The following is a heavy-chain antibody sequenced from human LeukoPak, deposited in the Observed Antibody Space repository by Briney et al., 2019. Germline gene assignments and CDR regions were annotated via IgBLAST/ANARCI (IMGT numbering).Heavy chain of an antibody. CDR3: ARDFSLSGSYYRRTLGGGRGYFDY. D-gene: IGHD1-26*01. CDR2: IYTSGST. V-gene: IGHV4-61*02. Sequence: SQTLSLTCTVSGGSISSGSYYWSWIRQPAGKGLEWIGRIYTSGSTNYNPSLKSRVTISVDTSKNQFSLKLSSVTAADTAVYYCARDFSLSGSYYRRTLGGGRGYFDYWGQGTLVTVSS. J-gene: IGHJ4*02. CDR1: GGSISSGSYY.